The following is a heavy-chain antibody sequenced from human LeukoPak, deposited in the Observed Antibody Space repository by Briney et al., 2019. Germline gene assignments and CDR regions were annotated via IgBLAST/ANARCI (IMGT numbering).Heavy chain of an antibody. CDR3: AREGNSGYYPY. J-gene: IGHJ4*02. Sequence: GGSLRLSCAASGFTFSSYAMSWVRQAPGKGLEWVAVISYDGSEKHYADPVKGRFTISRDNSKNTLYLQMSSLRAEDTAMYYCAREGNSGYYPYWGQGILVTVSS. CDR2: ISYDGSEK. D-gene: IGHD3-22*01. V-gene: IGHV3-30*03. CDR1: GFTFSSYA.